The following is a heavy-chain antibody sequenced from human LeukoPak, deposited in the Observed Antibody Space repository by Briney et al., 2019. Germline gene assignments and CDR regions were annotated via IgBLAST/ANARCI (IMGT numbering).Heavy chain of an antibody. CDR3: ARVNGGAFDI. V-gene: IGHV4-59*01. CDR1: GGSISSYY. CDR2: IYYSGST. D-gene: IGHD4-23*01. J-gene: IGHJ3*02. Sequence: SETLSLTCTVSGGSISSYYWSWIRQPPGKGPEWIGYIYYSGSTNYNPSLKSRVTISVDTSKNLFSLKLSSVTAADTAVYYCARVNGGAFDIWGQGTMVTVSS.